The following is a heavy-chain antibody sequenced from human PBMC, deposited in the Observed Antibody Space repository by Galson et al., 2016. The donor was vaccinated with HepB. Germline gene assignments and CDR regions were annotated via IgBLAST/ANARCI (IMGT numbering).Heavy chain of an antibody. CDR3: TRDDYGLRFFNFYYYGMDL. Sequence: SLRLSCASSGFNFRDNSMSWVRQAPGKGLEWVGFIRSKAFGGATEYAASVKGRFIISRDDSKSIAYLQMNSLKTEDTAVYYCTRDDYGLRFFNFYYYGMDLWGHGTTVTVSS. CDR1: GFNFRDNS. V-gene: IGHV3-49*04. CDR2: IRSKAFGGAT. D-gene: IGHD3-3*01. J-gene: IGHJ6*02.